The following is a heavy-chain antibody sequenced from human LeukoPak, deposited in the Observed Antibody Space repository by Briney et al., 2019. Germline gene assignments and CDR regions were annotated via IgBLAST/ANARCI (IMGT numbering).Heavy chain of an antibody. CDR1: GFTLSSYW. J-gene: IGHJ4*02. CDR3: ARWRGRQSEFDY. D-gene: IGHD1-1*01. CDR2: IKEDESDE. V-gene: IGHV3-7*01. Sequence: GGSLRLSCEASGFTLSSYWMSWVRQAPGKGLEWVAHIKEDESDEYYVDSVRGRFTASRDNAKNSVNLQMNSLRVEDTAVYYCARWRGRQSEFDYWGQGTLVTVSS.